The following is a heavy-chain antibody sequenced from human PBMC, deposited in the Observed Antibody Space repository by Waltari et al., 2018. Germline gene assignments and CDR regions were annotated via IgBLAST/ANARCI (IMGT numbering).Heavy chain of an antibody. CDR1: GGSFSAYY. Sequence: QVQLQQWGAGLLKPSETLSLTCAVYGGSFSAYYWTWIRQPPGKGLEWIGEINHDGGTSYNPSLKSRATISVDTSKNQLSLILNSVTAADTAVYYCAIRRCSVTNCYMRNWFDPWGQGILVTVSS. V-gene: IGHV4-34*01. D-gene: IGHD2-2*02. CDR3: AIRRCSVTNCYMRNWFDP. CDR2: INHDGGT. J-gene: IGHJ5*02.